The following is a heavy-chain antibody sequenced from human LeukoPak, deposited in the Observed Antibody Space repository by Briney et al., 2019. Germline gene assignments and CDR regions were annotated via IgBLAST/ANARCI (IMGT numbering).Heavy chain of an antibody. CDR3: ARADGAFDI. CDR1: GFTFSSYS. Sequence: GGSLRLSCAASGFTFSSYSMNWVRQAPGKGLEWVSVIYSGGSTYYADSVKGRFTISRDNSKNTLYLQMNSLRAEDTAVYYCARADGAFDIWGQGTMVTVSS. V-gene: IGHV3-53*01. CDR2: IYSGGST. J-gene: IGHJ3*02.